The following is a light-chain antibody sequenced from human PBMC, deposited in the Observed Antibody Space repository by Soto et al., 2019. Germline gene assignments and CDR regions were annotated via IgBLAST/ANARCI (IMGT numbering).Light chain of an antibody. J-gene: IGLJ2*01. V-gene: IGLV2-14*01. CDR1: SSDVGGYNY. Sequence: QSALTQPASVSGSPGQSITISCTGTSSDVGGYNYVSWYQQHPGKAPKLMIYEVSNRPSGVSNRFSGSKSGNTASLTISGLQAEDEAVYYCRSYTSSSTLEVFGGGTKLTVL. CDR3: RSYTSSSTLEV. CDR2: EVS.